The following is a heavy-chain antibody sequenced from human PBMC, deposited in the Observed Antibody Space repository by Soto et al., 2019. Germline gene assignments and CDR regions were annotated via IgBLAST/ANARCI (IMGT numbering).Heavy chain of an antibody. D-gene: IGHD3-22*01. V-gene: IGHV4-31*03. CDR3: ARDSHYYDSSGYYYDFDY. Sequence: SETLSLTCTVSGGSISSGGYYWSWIRQHPGKGLEWIGYIYYSGSTYYNPSLKSRVTISVDTSKNQFSLKLSSVTAADTAVYYCARDSHYYDSSGYYYDFDYWGQGTLVTVSS. J-gene: IGHJ4*02. CDR1: GGSISSGGYY. CDR2: IYYSGST.